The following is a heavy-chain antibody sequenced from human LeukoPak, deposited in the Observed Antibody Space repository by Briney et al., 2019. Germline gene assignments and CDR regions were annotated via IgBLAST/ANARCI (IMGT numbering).Heavy chain of an antibody. V-gene: IGHV3-30-3*01. D-gene: IGHD3-10*01. CDR2: ISYDGGSK. CDR1: GFTFSSYA. Sequence: GGSLRLSCAASGFTFSSYAIHWVRQAPGKGLEWVAVISYDGGSKYYADSVTGRFTISRDNSKNTLFLQMNSLSAEDTAVYYCGRAGGYYGSGVFYDWGQGTLVTVSS. J-gene: IGHJ4*02. CDR3: GRAGGYYGSGVFYD.